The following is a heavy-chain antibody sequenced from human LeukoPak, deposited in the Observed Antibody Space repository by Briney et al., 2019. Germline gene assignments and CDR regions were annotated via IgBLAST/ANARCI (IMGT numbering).Heavy chain of an antibody. CDR1: GFTFSSYG. V-gene: IGHV3-30*02. J-gene: IGHJ4*02. Sequence: PGGSLRLSCAASGFTFSSYGMHWVRQAPGKGLEWVAFIRYHGSNKYYADSVKGRFTISRDNSKNTLYLQMNSLRAEDTAVYYCARVSIAVFDYWGQGTLVTVSS. D-gene: IGHD2/OR15-2a*01. CDR2: IRYHGSNK. CDR3: ARVSIAVFDY.